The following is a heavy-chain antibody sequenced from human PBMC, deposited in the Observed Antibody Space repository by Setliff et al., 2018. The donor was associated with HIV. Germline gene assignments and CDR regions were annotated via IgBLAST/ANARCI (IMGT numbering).Heavy chain of an antibody. D-gene: IGHD7-27*01. Sequence: SETLSLTCAVYGGYFSGHYWNWVRKSPGKGLEWIGEINHSGGTNYNPSLKSRVAMSIDTSKNQFSLNVSSVTAADTAVYYCARGWGHDGFDFWGQGTMVTVSS. CDR1: GGYFSGHY. CDR3: ARGWGHDGFDF. CDR2: INHSGGT. J-gene: IGHJ3*01. V-gene: IGHV4-34*01.